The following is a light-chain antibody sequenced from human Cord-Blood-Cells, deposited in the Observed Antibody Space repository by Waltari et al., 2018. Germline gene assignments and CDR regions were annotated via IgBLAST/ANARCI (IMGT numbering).Light chain of an antibody. CDR3: SSYAGSNNLI. CDR1: SSDVGGYHY. V-gene: IGLV2-8*01. J-gene: IGLJ1*01. Sequence: QSALTQPPSASGSPGQSVTISCPGTSSDVGGYHYVSWYQQHPGKAPKLMIYEVSKRPSGVPDRFSGSKSGNTASLTVSGLQAEDEADYYCSSYAGSNNLIFGTGTKVTVL. CDR2: EVS.